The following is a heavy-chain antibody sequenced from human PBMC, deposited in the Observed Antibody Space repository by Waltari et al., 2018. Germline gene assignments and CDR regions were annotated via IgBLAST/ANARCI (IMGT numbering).Heavy chain of an antibody. V-gene: IGHV1-69*01. CDR1: GGTFSSYA. CDR2: IIPILGTA. Sequence: QVQLVQSGAEVKKPGSSVKVSCKASGGTFSSYAISWVRQAPGQGLEWMGGIIPILGTANYAQKFQGRVTITADESTSTVYMELSSLRSEDTAVYYCARDFAGQAADYYYYYYGMDVWGQGTTVTVSS. J-gene: IGHJ6*02. CDR3: ARDFAGQAADYYYYYYGMDV. D-gene: IGHD6-13*01.